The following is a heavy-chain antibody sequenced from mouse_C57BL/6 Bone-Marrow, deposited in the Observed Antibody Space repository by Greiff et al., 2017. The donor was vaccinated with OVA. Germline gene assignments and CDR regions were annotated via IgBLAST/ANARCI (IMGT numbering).Heavy chain of an antibody. Sequence: EVHLVESGPGLVKPSQSLSLTCSVTGYSITSGYYWNWIRQFPGNKLEWMGYISYDGSNNYNPSLKNRISITRDTSKNQFFLKLNSVTTEDTATYYCAREEGLYQAWFAYWGQGTLVTVSA. CDR1: GYSITSGYY. J-gene: IGHJ3*01. V-gene: IGHV3-6*01. CDR2: ISYDGSN. D-gene: IGHD2-3*01. CDR3: AREEGLYQAWFAY.